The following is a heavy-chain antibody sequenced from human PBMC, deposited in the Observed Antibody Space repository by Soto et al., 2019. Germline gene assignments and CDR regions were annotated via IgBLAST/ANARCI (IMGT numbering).Heavy chain of an antibody. CDR1: GYTLTELS. D-gene: IGHD3-16*02. J-gene: IGHJ4*02. CDR3: ATDSRGYYDYVWGSYRPKNFEY. Sequence: GASVKVSCKVSGYTLTELSMHWVRQAPGKGLEWMGGFDPEDGETIYAQKFQGRVTMTEDTSTDTAYMEMSSLRSEDTAVFYCATDSRGYYDYVWGSYRPKNFEYWGQGTLVTVSS. CDR2: FDPEDGET. V-gene: IGHV1-24*01.